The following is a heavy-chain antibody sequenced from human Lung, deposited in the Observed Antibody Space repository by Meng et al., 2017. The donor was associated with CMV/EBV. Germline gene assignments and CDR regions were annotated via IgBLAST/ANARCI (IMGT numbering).Heavy chain of an antibody. CDR2: INPNTGGT. CDR1: GYTFSLYY. D-gene: IGHD3-16*01. Sequence: ASVXVSXKASGYTFSLYYIHWVRQAPGQGLEWMGWINPNTGGTNPAQKFQGRVTITGDTSISTAYMELSRLNSDDTALYYCARERGLGFRGTNDAFDIWGQGXMVTVSS. J-gene: IGHJ3*02. CDR3: ARERGLGFRGTNDAFDI. V-gene: IGHV1-2*02.